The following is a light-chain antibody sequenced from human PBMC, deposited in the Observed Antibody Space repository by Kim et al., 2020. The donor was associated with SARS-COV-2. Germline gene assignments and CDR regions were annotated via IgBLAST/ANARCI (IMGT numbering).Light chain of an antibody. Sequence: DIQMTQSPSSLSASVGDRVTITCRASQDIRKSLGWFQQRPGKAPKSLIYAASSLESGVPSRISGSGSGTDFTLTISSLQPEDFATYYCLQYNAYPYTFGQGTRLEIK. CDR2: AAS. CDR3: LQYNAYPYT. J-gene: IGKJ5*01. V-gene: IGKV1-16*01. CDR1: QDIRKS.